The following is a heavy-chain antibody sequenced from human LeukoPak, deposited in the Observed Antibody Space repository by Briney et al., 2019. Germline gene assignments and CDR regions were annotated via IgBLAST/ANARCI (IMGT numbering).Heavy chain of an antibody. D-gene: IGHD3-10*01. V-gene: IGHV4-59*01. J-gene: IGHJ5*02. CDR1: GGSISSYY. CDR2: IYYSGSA. Sequence: SETLSLTCTVSGGSISSYYWSWIRQPPGKGLEWIGYIYYSGSANYNPSLKSRVTISVDTSKNQFSLKLSSVTAADTAVYYCAREERITMVRGVKNWFDPWGQGTLVTVSS. CDR3: AREERITMVRGVKNWFDP.